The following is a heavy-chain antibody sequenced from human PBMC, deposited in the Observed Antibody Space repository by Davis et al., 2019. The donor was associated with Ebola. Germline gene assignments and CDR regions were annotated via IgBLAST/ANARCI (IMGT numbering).Heavy chain of an antibody. CDR1: GFTFSSDW. D-gene: IGHD5-24*01. CDR3: AKFRDGYPYYGMDV. V-gene: IGHV3-7*01. Sequence: GSLRLSCAASGFTFSSDWMSWVRQAPGKGLEWVANIRQDGSEKYYVDSVKGRFTILRDNAKKSLYLQMKSLRDEDTAVYYCAKFRDGYPYYGMDVWGKGTKVIVSS. J-gene: IGHJ6*04. CDR2: IRQDGSEK.